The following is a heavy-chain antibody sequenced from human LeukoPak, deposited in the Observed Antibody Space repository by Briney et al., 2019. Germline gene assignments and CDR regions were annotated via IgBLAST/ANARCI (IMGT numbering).Heavy chain of an antibody. V-gene: IGHV4-30-4*01. CDR1: GGSISSGDYY. Sequence: SETLSLTCTVSGGSISSGDYYWSWIRQPPGKGLEWIGYIYYSGSTYYNPSLKSRVTISVDTSKNQFSLKLSSVTAADTAVYYCASRRWELLDFLYWGQGTLVTVSS. CDR3: ASRRWELLDFLY. CDR2: IYYSGST. J-gene: IGHJ4*02. D-gene: IGHD1-26*01.